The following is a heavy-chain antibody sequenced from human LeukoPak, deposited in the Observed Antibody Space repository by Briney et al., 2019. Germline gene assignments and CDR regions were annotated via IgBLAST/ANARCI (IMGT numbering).Heavy chain of an antibody. CDR2: INHSGST. Sequence: PSETLSLTCAVYGGSFSGYSWTWIRQPPGKGLEWIGEINHSGSTKYNPSLKSRVTISVDTSKNQFSLKLASVTVADTAVYYCAKEKFFGHYDSSGGFDYWGQGTLVTVSS. D-gene: IGHD3-22*01. V-gene: IGHV4-34*01. CDR3: AKEKFFGHYDSSGGFDY. CDR1: GGSFSGYS. J-gene: IGHJ4*02.